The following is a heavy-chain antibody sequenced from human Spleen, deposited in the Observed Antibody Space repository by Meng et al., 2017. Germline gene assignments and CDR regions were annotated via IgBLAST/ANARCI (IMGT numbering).Heavy chain of an antibody. D-gene: IGHD4-11*01. Sequence: QVRLQQWGAGLLKPSETRSLTCVVSGGSFSDYYWSWIRQPPGKGLEWIGEINHSGSTNYNPSLESRATISVDTSQNNLSLKLSSVTAADSAAYYCARGPTTMAHDFDYWGQGTLVTVSS. CDR3: ARGPTTMAHDFDY. CDR2: INHSGST. CDR1: GGSFSDYY. J-gene: IGHJ4*02. V-gene: IGHV4-34*01.